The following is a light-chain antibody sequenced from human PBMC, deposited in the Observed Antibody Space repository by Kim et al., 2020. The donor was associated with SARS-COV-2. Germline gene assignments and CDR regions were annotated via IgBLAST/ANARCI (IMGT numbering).Light chain of an antibody. Sequence: PRERATIHCRGSQPCDTTYLAWYQRKPGQAPRLVIYGASNRATGIPARFRGSGSGTDFTLTISSLEPEDFAVYYCQQYGSRPMAFGQGTKVDIK. CDR2: GAS. V-gene: IGKV3-11*01. J-gene: IGKJ1*01. CDR1: QPCDTTY. CDR3: QQYGSRPMA.